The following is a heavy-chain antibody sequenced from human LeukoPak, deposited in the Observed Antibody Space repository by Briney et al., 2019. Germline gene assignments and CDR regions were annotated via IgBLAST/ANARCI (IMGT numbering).Heavy chain of an antibody. CDR2: IYYSGST. D-gene: IGHD5-18*01. J-gene: IGHJ6*03. CDR3: ARVLEDTAPWGEGGLNYYYYYMDV. V-gene: IGHV4-59*01. CDR1: GGSISSYY. Sequence: SETLSLTCTVSGGSISSYYWSWIRQPPGKGLEWIGYIYYSGSTNYNPSLKSRVTISVDTSKNQFSLKLSSVTAADTAVYYCARVLEDTAPWGEGGLNYYYYYMDVWGKGTTVTVSS.